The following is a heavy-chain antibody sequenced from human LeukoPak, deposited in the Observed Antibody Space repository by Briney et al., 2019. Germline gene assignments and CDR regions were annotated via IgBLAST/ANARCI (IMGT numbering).Heavy chain of an antibody. J-gene: IGHJ4*02. Sequence: GGSLRLSCVASGLNYNTYWMSWVRQAPGKGLEWVANIKQDGSEKDYVDSVKGRFTISRDNAKNSLYLQMNSLRAEDTAIYYCTRDYRGTFDYWGQGTLVTVSS. CDR2: IKQDGSEK. V-gene: IGHV3-7*03. CDR1: GLNYNTYW. CDR3: TRDYRGTFDY. D-gene: IGHD1-26*01.